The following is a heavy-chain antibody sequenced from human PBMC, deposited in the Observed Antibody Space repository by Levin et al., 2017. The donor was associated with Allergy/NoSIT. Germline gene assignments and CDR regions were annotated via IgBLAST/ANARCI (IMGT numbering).Heavy chain of an antibody. D-gene: IGHD2-15*01. CDR2: IIPIYGTT. V-gene: IGHV1-69*06. CDR3: ARDVGSFFDF. Sequence: AGGSLRLSCKASGDTFSTYPITWVRQAPGQGLEWMGGIIPIYGTTKYAQKFQGRVTITADKSTSTAYMELRSLRSEDTAEYYCARDVGSFFDFWGQGTLVTVSS. CDR1: GDTFSTYP. J-gene: IGHJ4*02.